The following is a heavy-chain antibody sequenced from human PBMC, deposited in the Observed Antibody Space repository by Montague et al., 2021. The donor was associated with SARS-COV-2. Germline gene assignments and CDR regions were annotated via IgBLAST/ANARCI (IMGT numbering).Heavy chain of an antibody. CDR1: GGSFSGYY. Sequence: SETLSLTCAVYGGSFSGYYWNWIRQPPGKGLEWIGEINHSGSTNYNPSLESRVTMSVDTSKNQFSLELSSVTAADTAVYYCARGARQGYGFRLGSFDSWGQGTLVTVSS. CDR2: INHSGST. D-gene: IGHD3-10*01. J-gene: IGHJ4*02. CDR3: ARGARQGYGFRLGSFDS. V-gene: IGHV4-34*01.